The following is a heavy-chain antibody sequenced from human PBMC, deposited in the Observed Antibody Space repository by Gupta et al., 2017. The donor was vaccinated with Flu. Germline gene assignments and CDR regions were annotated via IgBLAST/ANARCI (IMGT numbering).Heavy chain of an antibody. CDR2: ISWKSGAV. V-gene: IGHV3-9*01. CDR3: AKVVGTRYSGYHEAEDYWSGTDV. Sequence: VSGISWKSGAVAYADSVKGRFTISRDNAKDSLYLQMNSLRTEDTAWYDCAKVVGTRYSGYHEAEDYWSGTDVWGQGTTVTVS. J-gene: IGHJ6*02. D-gene: IGHD5-12*01.